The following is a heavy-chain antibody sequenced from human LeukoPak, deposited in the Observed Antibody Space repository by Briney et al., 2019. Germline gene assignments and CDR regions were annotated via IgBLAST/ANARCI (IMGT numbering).Heavy chain of an antibody. D-gene: IGHD6-19*01. CDR2: INTDERTT. Sequence: GGSLRLSCTASGFPFSNYWMHWVRQAPGKGLLWVSRINTDERTTDYADSVKGRFTTSRDNARNTLYLQMNSLRAEDTGVYYCAREGWAVARKVDYWGRGTLVTVSS. CDR3: AREGWAVARKVDY. CDR1: GFPFSNYW. V-gene: IGHV3-74*01. J-gene: IGHJ4*02.